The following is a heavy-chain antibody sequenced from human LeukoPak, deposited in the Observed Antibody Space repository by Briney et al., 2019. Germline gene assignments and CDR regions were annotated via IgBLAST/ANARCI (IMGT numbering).Heavy chain of an antibody. D-gene: IGHD5-18*01. CDR1: GFTFISYW. CDR3: ARDAPGNTALDY. J-gene: IGHJ4*02. CDR2: INGYGSST. Sequence: GGSLRLSCAASGFTFISYWMHWVRQAPGKGLVWVSRINGYGSSTDFADSVKGRFTISRDNAKNTLYLQMNSLRAEDTAVYYCARDAPGNTALDYWGQGTLVTVSS. V-gene: IGHV3-74*01.